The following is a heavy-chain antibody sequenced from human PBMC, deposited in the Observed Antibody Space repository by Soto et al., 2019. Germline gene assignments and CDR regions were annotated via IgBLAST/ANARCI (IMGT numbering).Heavy chain of an antibody. CDR3: VKDLAYSASSVRCGMDV. V-gene: IGHV3-9*01. D-gene: IGHD6-6*01. Sequence: EVQLVESGGGLVQPGRSLRLSCAASGFTFDDYAMHWVRQAPGKGLEWVSGISWNSGSIGYADSVKGRFTISRDNAKNSLYLQMDSLRAEYTAFYYCVKDLAYSASSVRCGMDVWGQGTTVTVSS. CDR1: GFTFDDYA. CDR2: ISWNSGSI. J-gene: IGHJ6*02.